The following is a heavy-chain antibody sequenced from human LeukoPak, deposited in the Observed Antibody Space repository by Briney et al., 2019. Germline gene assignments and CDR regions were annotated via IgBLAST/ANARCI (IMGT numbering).Heavy chain of an antibody. D-gene: IGHD3-10*01. CDR2: IYYSGST. CDR3: ASGGYYGSGSFSI. J-gene: IGHJ4*02. CDR1: GGSISSGGYS. Sequence: PSETLSLTCTVSGGSISSGGYSWSWIRQHPGKGLEWIGYIYYSGSTYYNPSLKSRVTISVDTSKNQFSLKLSSVTAADTAVYYCASGGYYGSGSFSIWGQGTLVTVSS. V-gene: IGHV4-31*03.